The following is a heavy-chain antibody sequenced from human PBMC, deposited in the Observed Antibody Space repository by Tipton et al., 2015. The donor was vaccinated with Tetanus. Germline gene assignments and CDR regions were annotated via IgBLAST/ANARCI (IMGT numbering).Heavy chain of an antibody. V-gene: IGHV4-39*01. Sequence: GLVKPSETLSLTCIVSGGSVTSSSHYWGWVRQPPGKGLEWIGTIYYSGSAYYNPSLKSRVTMSVDTSRNRFSLNLSSMTAADTAVYYCARHGDFLSGNLYYFDYWGQGALVTVSS. CDR1: GGSVTSSSHY. J-gene: IGHJ4*02. CDR2: IYYSGSA. D-gene: IGHD3-3*01. CDR3: ARHGDFLSGNLYYFDY.